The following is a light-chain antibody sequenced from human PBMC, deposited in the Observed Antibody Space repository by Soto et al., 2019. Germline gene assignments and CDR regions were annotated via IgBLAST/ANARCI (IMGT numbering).Light chain of an antibody. V-gene: IGKV2-28*01. J-gene: IGKJ2*01. CDR1: QSLLSGGGNTY. CDR2: LIS. CDR3: MQILQTPHT. Sequence: DIVMTQSPLSLPVTPGEPASISCTSSQSLLSGGGNTYLNWYLQKPGQSPQLLIYLISNRASGVPDRFSGSGSGISFTLKISRVEAEDVGIYYCMQILQTPHTFGQGTRLEI.